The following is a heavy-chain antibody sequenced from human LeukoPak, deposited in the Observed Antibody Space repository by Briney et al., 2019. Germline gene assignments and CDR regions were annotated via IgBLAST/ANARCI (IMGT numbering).Heavy chain of an antibody. CDR1: GGTFSSYA. J-gene: IGHJ6*02. V-gene: IGHV1-69*13. Sequence: SVKVSCKASGGTFSSYAISWVRQAPGQGLEWMGGIIPIFGTANYAQKFQGRVTITADESTSTAYMELSSLRSEDTAAYYCAGPNNQQQLVLSHYYYGMDVWGQGTTVTVSS. CDR2: IIPIFGTA. CDR3: AGPNNQQQLVLSHYYYGMDV. D-gene: IGHD6-13*01.